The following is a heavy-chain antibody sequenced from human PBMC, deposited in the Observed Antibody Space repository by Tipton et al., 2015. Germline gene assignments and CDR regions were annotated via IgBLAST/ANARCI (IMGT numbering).Heavy chain of an antibody. CDR1: GDSVSSNTSA. V-gene: IGHV6-1*01. CDR2: TYYRSRWFH. CDR3: ARGTHADGWDS. J-gene: IGHJ4*02. D-gene: IGHD5-24*01. Sequence: GLVKPSETLSLTCAISGDSVSSNTSAWNWIRQSPPRGLEWLGRTYYRSRWFHDYDLSVKSRIIINPDTSKNQISLHLNSLTPEDTAIYYCARGTHADGWDSWGQGTLVTVSS.